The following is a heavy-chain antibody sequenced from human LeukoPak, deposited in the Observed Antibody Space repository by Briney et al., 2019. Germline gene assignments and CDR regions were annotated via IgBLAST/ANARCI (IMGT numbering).Heavy chain of an antibody. CDR3: ARLSGADGFLDS. CDR2: IYPGDSDT. J-gene: IGHJ4*02. CDR1: GYSFTNYW. V-gene: IGHV5-51*01. Sequence: PGESLKISCKGSGYSFTNYWIGWVRQMPGKGLEWMGIIYPGDSDTRYSPSFQGQVTISADKSTTIAYVQWNSLKASDTAIYYCARLSGADGFLDSWGQGTKVTVSS. D-gene: IGHD7-27*01.